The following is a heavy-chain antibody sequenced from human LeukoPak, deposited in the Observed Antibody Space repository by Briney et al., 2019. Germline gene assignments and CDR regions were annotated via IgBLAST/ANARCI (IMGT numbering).Heavy chain of an antibody. V-gene: IGHV4-34*01. Sequence: SETLSLTCAVYGGSFSGYYWSWIRQPPGKGLEWIGEINHSGSTNYNPSPKSRVTISVDTSKNQFSLKLSSVTAADTAVYYCASRPGIAVAGPNFDYWGQGTLVTVSS. J-gene: IGHJ4*02. CDR2: INHSGST. CDR1: GGSFSGYY. D-gene: IGHD6-19*01. CDR3: ASRPGIAVAGPNFDY.